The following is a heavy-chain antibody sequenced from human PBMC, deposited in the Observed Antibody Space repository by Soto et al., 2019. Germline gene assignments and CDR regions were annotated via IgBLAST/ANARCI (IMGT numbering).Heavy chain of an antibody. J-gene: IGHJ6*02. CDR1: GFVFKNYE. CDR3: ARDIDNRDYYYGLDV. CDR2: ISNSGNTI. Sequence: PGGSLRLSCLASGFVFKNYEMNWVRQAPGKGLEWISYISNSGNTIYVADSMRGRFTISRDNAKNSLLLQMNSLRADDTAVYYCARDIDNRDYYYGLDVWGQGTTVTASS. V-gene: IGHV3-48*03. D-gene: IGHD1-20*01.